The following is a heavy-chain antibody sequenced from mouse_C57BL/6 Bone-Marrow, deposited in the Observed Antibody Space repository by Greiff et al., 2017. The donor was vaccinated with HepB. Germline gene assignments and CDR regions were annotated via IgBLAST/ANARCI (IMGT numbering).Heavy chain of an antibody. V-gene: IGHV1-55*01. D-gene: IGHD1-1*01. CDR1: GYTFTSYW. J-gene: IGHJ1*03. Sequence: QVQLKQPGAELVKPGASVKMSCKASGYTFTSYWITWVKQRPGQGLEWIGDIYPGSGSTNYNKKFKSKATLTVDTSSSTAYMQLSSLTSEDSAVYYCARRYYGSSWYFDVWGTGTTVTVSS. CDR2: IYPGSGST. CDR3: ARRYYGSSWYFDV.